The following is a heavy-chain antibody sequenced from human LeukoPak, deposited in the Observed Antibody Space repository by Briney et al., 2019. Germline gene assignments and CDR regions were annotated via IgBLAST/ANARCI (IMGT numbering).Heavy chain of an antibody. Sequence: SETLSLTCTVSGGSISSYYWSLIRQPPGKGLEWIGYIYYSGSTNYNPSLKSRVTISVDTSKNQFSLKLSSVTAADTAVYYCARDTHGDAFDIWGQGTMVTVSS. CDR2: IYYSGST. J-gene: IGHJ3*02. CDR3: ARDTHGDAFDI. CDR1: GGSISSYY. V-gene: IGHV4-59*01.